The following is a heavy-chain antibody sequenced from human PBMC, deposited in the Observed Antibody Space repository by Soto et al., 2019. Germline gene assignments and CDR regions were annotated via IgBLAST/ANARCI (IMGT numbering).Heavy chain of an antibody. Sequence: PGGSLRLSCAASGFTFSSYWMHWVRQAPGKGLVWVSRINSDGSSTSYADSVKGRFTISRDNAKNTLYLQMNSLRAEDTAVYYCARSDSYGNYGMDVWGQGTTVTVSS. CDR1: GFTFSSYW. J-gene: IGHJ6*02. D-gene: IGHD4-17*01. CDR2: INSDGSST. V-gene: IGHV3-74*01. CDR3: ARSDSYGNYGMDV.